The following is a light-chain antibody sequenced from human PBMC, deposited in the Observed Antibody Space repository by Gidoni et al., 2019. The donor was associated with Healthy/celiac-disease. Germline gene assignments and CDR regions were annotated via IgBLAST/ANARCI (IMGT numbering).Light chain of an antibody. CDR1: KSVSSN. V-gene: IGKV3-15*01. J-gene: IGKJ3*01. CDR2: GAS. Sequence: IVMTQSPATLAVSTGERATLSCRARKSVSSNLAWYQQKPGQAPRLLISGASTRATGIPARFSGSGSGTEFTLTSSRLQSEDFAVYYCQHYNNWPFTFGPGTKVDIK. CDR3: QHYNNWPFT.